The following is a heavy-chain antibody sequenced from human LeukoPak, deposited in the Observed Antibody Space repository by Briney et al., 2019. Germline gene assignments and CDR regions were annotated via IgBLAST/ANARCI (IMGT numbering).Heavy chain of an antibody. D-gene: IGHD6-19*01. CDR2: IYYSGST. CDR3: ARHRYSSGWLDY. V-gene: IGHV4-59*08. CDR1: GGSISSYY. Sequence: SETLSLTCTVSGGSISSYYWSWIRQPPGKGLEWIGYIYYSGSTNYNPSLRSRVTISVDTSKNQYSLRLRSVTAADTAVYYCARHRYSSGWLDYWGQGTLVTVSS. J-gene: IGHJ4*02.